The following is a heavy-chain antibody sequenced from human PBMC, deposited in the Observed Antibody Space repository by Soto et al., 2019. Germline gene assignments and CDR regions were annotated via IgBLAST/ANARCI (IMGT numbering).Heavy chain of an antibody. Sequence: QLQESGPGLVKPSETLSLTCTFSGASISSRFFYWGWIRQSPGKELEWIGNIHWSGSTYYNPSLECRVTISVDTSKNQFSLKVSSVTATDTAVYYCAESRSGYGNWFDPWGQGTLVTVSS. J-gene: IGHJ5*02. CDR2: IHWSGST. V-gene: IGHV4-39*01. CDR1: GASISSRFFY. D-gene: IGHD6-25*01. CDR3: AESRSGYGNWFDP.